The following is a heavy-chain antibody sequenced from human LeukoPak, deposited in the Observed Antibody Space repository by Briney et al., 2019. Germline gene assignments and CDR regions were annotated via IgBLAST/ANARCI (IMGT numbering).Heavy chain of an antibody. D-gene: IGHD5-18*01. Sequence: GGSLRLSCAASGFPLSSFWMRWVRQAPGKGLEGVANIKQDGSEKYYVDSVKGRFTISRDNAKNSLYLQMNSLRAEDTALYYCARDRGTGMVNAMPGDYWGQGTPVTVSS. CDR2: IKQDGSEK. V-gene: IGHV3-7*01. CDR1: GFPLSSFW. J-gene: IGHJ4*02. CDR3: ARDRGTGMVNAMPGDY.